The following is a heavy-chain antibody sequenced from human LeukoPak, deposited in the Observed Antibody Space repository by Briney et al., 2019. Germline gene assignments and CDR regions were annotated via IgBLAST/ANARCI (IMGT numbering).Heavy chain of an antibody. CDR2: IYPGECDT. Sequence: GASLKISFKGSGYGFTSYWIGWGRRMPGKGLEGRGIIYPGECDTRYSPSFQGQVTISADKSISTAYLQWSSLKASDTAMYYCASGGKRQWLGLDYWGQGTLVTVSS. J-gene: IGHJ4*02. CDR1: GYGFTSYW. V-gene: IGHV5-51*01. CDR3: ASGGKRQWLGLDY. D-gene: IGHD6-19*01.